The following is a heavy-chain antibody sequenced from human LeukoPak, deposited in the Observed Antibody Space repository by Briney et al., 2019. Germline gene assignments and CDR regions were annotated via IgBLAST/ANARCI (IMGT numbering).Heavy chain of an antibody. D-gene: IGHD3-22*01. Sequence: PSETLSLTCTVSGGSISSSSHYWGWIRQPPGKGLEWIGSMYYSGSTYYNASLKSRVTISVDTSKNQFSLKLSSVTAADTAVYYCARVGGVTMIVVLIGDGFDIWGQGTMVTVSS. CDR3: ARVGGVTMIVVLIGDGFDI. V-gene: IGHV4-39*07. CDR2: MYYSGST. J-gene: IGHJ3*02. CDR1: GGSISSSSHY.